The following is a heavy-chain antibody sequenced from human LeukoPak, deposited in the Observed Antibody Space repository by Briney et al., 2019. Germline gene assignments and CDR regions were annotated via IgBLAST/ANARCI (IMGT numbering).Heavy chain of an antibody. Sequence: GGSLRLSCAASGFTFSSYGMHWVRQAPGKGLEWVAVISCDGSNKYYADSVKGRFTISRDNSKNTLYLQMNSLRAEDTAVYYCAKDGGSSGTFDYWGQGTLVTVSS. CDR3: AKDGGSSGTFDY. V-gene: IGHV3-30*18. CDR2: ISCDGSNK. CDR1: GFTFSSYG. J-gene: IGHJ4*02. D-gene: IGHD2-15*01.